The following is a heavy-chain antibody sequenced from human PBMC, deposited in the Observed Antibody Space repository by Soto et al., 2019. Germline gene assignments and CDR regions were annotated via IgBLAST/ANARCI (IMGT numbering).Heavy chain of an antibody. Sequence: SETLSLTCAVSGGSISSRSYSWNWIRQPPGKGLEWIGYIDHSGSTYYNPSLKSRVTISVDRSKNQFSLKLSSVTAADTAVYYCARDSSRYYYDSSGYLFDYWGQGTLVTVSS. CDR3: ARDSSRYYYDSSGYLFDY. V-gene: IGHV4-30-2*01. CDR1: GGSISSRSYS. J-gene: IGHJ4*02. CDR2: IDHSGST. D-gene: IGHD3-22*01.